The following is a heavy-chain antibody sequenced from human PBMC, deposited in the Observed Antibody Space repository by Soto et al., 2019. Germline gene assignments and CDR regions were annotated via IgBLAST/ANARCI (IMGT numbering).Heavy chain of an antibody. J-gene: IGHJ4*02. CDR2: ISSSSSYI. V-gene: IGHV3-21*01. CDR3: ARDKGIAPMVY. CDR1: GFTFSSYS. D-gene: IGHD2-8*01. Sequence: EVQLVESGGGLVKPGGSLRLSCAASGFTFSSYSMNWVRQAPGKGLEWVSSISSSSSYIYYADSVKGRFTISRDNAKNSVYLQMNSLRAEDTAVYYCARDKGIAPMVYWGQGTLVTVSS.